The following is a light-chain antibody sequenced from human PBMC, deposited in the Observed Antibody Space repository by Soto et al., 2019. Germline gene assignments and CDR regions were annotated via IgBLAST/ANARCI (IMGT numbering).Light chain of an antibody. Sequence: DIQLTQSPSFLSASVGDRVTITCRASQGMSSYLAWYQQKPGKAPKLLIYAASTLQSGVPSRFSGSGYGTEFTLTISSLQPEDFATYYCQPLNSYPLTFGGGTKVEIK. J-gene: IGKJ4*01. CDR2: AAS. CDR1: QGMSSY. CDR3: QPLNSYPLT. V-gene: IGKV1-9*01.